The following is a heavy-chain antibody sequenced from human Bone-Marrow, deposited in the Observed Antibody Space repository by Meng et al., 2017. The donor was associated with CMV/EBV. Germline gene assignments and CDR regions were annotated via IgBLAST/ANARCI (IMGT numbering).Heavy chain of an antibody. V-gene: IGHV6-1*01. CDR3: ARVRCSTTSCYYEYYYGMDV. J-gene: IGHJ6*02. D-gene: IGHD2-2*01. Sequence: SETLSLTCAISGASASSNSATWSWIRQSPSRGLEWLGRTYYRSKWYNDYAVSVKSRKDINPDPSTTLFSLHLNAVTPEYTAVYYCARVRCSTTSCYYEYYYGMDVWGQGTTVTVSS. CDR1: GASASSNSAT. CDR2: TYYRSKWYN.